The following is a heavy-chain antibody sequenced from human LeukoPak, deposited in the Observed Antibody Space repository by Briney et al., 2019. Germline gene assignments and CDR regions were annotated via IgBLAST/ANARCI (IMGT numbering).Heavy chain of an antibody. CDR1: GFTFSSYW. V-gene: IGHV3-74*01. D-gene: IGHD5-12*01. J-gene: IGHJ4*02. CDR2: INSHGSST. Sequence: GGSLRLFCAASGFTFSSYWMHWVRQAPGKGLVWVSRINSHGSSTSYADSVKGRFTISRDNDKNTLYLQMNSLRAEDTAVYYCARDNMDSGLFDYWGQGTLVTVCS. CDR3: ARDNMDSGLFDY.